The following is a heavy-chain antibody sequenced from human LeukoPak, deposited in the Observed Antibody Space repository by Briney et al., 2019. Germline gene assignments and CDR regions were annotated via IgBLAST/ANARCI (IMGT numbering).Heavy chain of an antibody. J-gene: IGHJ6*04. D-gene: IGHD2-2*01. V-gene: IGHV5-10-1*01. CDR3: ATLRCSSTSCPYGMDV. Sequence: GESLKISCKGSGYSFTSYWISWVRQMPGKGLEWMGRIDPSDSYTNYSPSFQGHVTISADKSISTAYLQWSSLKASDTAMYYCATLRCSSTSCPYGMDVWAKGPRSPSPQ. CDR2: IDPSDSYT. CDR1: GYSFTSYW.